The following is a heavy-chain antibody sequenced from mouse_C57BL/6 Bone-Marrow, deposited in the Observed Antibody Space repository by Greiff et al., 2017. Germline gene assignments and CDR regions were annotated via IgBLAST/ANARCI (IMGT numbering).Heavy chain of an antibody. CDR1: GYTFTSYW. CDR3: ARKGEGLTGDY. Sequence: QVQLQQPGAELVRPGTSVKLSCKASGYTFTSYWMHWVKQRPGQGLEWIGVIDPSDSYTNYNQKFKGKATLTVDTSSSTAYMQLSSLTSEDSAVYYCARKGEGLTGDYWGQGTTLTVSS. J-gene: IGHJ2*01. V-gene: IGHV1-59*01. D-gene: IGHD4-1*01. CDR2: IDPSDSYT.